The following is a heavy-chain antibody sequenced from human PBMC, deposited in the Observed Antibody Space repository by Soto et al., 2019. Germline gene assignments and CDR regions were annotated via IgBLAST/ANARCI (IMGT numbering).Heavy chain of an antibody. Sequence: PSETLSLTCSVSGDSVSDGSNYWSWIRQPPGKGLEWIGYIHYSGSTHYNPSLKSRVTMSLDKSKKQISLKLNSGTAADTAVYYCASGVTILGVGRRYFYYGMDIWGQGTTVTVSS. CDR1: GDSVSDGSNY. V-gene: IGHV4-61*01. CDR3: ASGVTILGVGRRYFYYGMDI. CDR2: IHYSGST. J-gene: IGHJ6*02. D-gene: IGHD3-3*01.